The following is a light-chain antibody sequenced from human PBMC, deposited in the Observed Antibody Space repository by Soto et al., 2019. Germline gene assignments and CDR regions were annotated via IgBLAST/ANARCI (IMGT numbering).Light chain of an antibody. V-gene: IGKV1-5*01. J-gene: IGKJ2*01. CDR1: QRISRW. CDR2: DAS. Sequence: DIQMTQSPSTLSPSVGDRVAITCRASQRISRWLAWYQQKPGKAPNLLIYDASSLASGVPSRFSGSGSGTEFTLTISSLQPDDFVTYYCQQYVNYPYTFGQGTKLEIK. CDR3: QQYVNYPYT.